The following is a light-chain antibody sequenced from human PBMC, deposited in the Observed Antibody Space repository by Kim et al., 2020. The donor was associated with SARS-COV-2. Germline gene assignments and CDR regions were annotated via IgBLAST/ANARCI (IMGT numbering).Light chain of an antibody. Sequence: SATINCKSSQSVLYSSNNKNYLAWYQQKPGQPPKLLIYWASTRESGVPDRFSGSGSGTDFTRTVSSLQAEDVAVYYCQQYYSTPRTFGQGTKLEI. V-gene: IGKV4-1*01. J-gene: IGKJ2*02. CDR1: QSVLYSSNNKNY. CDR3: QQYYSTPRT. CDR2: WAS.